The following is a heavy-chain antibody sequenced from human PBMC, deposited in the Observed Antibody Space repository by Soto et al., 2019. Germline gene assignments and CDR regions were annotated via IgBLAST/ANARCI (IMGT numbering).Heavy chain of an antibody. D-gene: IGHD1-26*01. Sequence: GGSLRLSCAASGFTFSSYVMHWVRRAPGKGLEWMAVIAYDGNNKYYADSVRGRFTTSRDNSKNTLFLQMNSLRVADTAVYYCARVGGSYYGSWDYWGQGTLVTVSS. CDR2: IAYDGNNK. J-gene: IGHJ4*02. V-gene: IGHV3-30-3*01. CDR3: ARVGGSYYGSWDY. CDR1: GFTFSSYV.